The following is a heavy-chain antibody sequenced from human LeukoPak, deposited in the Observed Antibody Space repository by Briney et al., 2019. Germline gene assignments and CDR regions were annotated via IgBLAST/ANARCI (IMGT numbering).Heavy chain of an antibody. D-gene: IGHD6-13*01. CDR1: GYTFTSYG. CDR2: INPSGGST. J-gene: IGHJ4*02. Sequence: ASVKVSCKASGYTFTSYGISWVRQAPGQGLEWMGIINPSGGSTSYAQKFQGRVTMTRDTSTSTVYMELSSLRSEDTAVYYCATADSSSWHYYFDYWGQGTLVTVSS. CDR3: ATADSSSWHYYFDY. V-gene: IGHV1-46*01.